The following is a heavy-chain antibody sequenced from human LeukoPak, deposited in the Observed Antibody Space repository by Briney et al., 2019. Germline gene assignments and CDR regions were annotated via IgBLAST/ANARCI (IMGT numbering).Heavy chain of an antibody. CDR1: GFIFSRYW. Sequence: GGSLRLSCAASGFIFSRYWMSWVRQAPGKGLEWVANIKEDGSEKYYVDSVKGRFTISRDNAKKSLYLQMSSPRAEDTAVYYCARDQVLAMIGVSQGAFDIWGQGTMVTVSS. CDR3: ARDQVLAMIGVSQGAFDI. D-gene: IGHD3-22*01. CDR2: IKEDGSEK. V-gene: IGHV3-7*01. J-gene: IGHJ3*02.